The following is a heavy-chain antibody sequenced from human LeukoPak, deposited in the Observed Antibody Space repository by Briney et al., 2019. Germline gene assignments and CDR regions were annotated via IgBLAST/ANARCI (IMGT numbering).Heavy chain of an antibody. CDR1: GYTFTSYG. CDR2: ISAYNGNT. V-gene: IGHV1-18*01. CDR3: ARTDIVVVVAAHDY. Sequence: ASVKVSCKASGYTFTSYGISWVRQAPGQGLEWMGWISAYNGNTNYAQKLQGRVIMTTDTSTSTAYMELRSLRSDDTAVYYCARTDIVVVVAAHDYWGQGTLVTVSS. D-gene: IGHD2-15*01. J-gene: IGHJ4*02.